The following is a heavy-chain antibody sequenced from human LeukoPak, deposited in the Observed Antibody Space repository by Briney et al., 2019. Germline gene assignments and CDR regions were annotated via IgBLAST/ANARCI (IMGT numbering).Heavy chain of an antibody. V-gene: IGHV1-2*04. Sequence: GESLKISCKGSGYTFTGYCMHWVRQAPGQGLEWMGWINPNSGGTNYAQKFQGWVTMTRDTSISTAYMELSRLRSDDTAVYYCAIRGTDGREGEAWGQGTLVTVSS. CDR1: GYTFTGYC. J-gene: IGHJ5*02. CDR2: INPNSGGT. D-gene: IGHD1-1*01. CDR3: AIRGTDGREGEA.